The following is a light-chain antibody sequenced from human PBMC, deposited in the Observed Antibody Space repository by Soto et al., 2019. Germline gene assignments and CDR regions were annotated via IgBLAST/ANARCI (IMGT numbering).Light chain of an antibody. V-gene: IGKV3-11*01. Sequence: EIVLTQSPATLSVSPGERGTLSCRASQSVSSNLAWYQQKPGQAPRLLIYDASNRATGIPARFSGSGSGTDFTLTISSLEPEDFAVYYCQQRSNWPSITFGQGTRLEIK. CDR3: QQRSNWPSIT. CDR1: QSVSSN. J-gene: IGKJ5*01. CDR2: DAS.